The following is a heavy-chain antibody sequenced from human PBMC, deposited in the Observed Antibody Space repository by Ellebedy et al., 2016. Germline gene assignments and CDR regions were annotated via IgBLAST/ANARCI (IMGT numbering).Heavy chain of an antibody. CDR3: ARDPQKYYYDNSGSYFDY. Sequence: ASVKVSCXASGYTFSSYGISWVRQAPGQGLEWVGWISTNNGNTNYAQKLQGRVTMTTDTSTSTAYMELRSLRSDDTAVYYCARDPQKYYYDNSGSYFDYWGQGTLVTVSS. D-gene: IGHD3-22*01. V-gene: IGHV1-18*01. CDR2: ISTNNGNT. CDR1: GYTFSSYG. J-gene: IGHJ4*02.